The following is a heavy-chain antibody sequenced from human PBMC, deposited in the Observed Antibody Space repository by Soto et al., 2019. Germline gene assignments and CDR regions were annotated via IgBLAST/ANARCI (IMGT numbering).Heavy chain of an antibody. V-gene: IGHV3-11*01. Sequence: QVQLVESGGGLVKPGGSLRLSCAASGFTFSDYYMSWIRQAPGKGLEWVSYISSSGSTIYYADSVKGRFTISRDNAKNPLYLQMNSLRAEDTAVYYCASATDGDYQYYYYYYMDVWGKGTTVTVSS. J-gene: IGHJ6*03. CDR3: ASATDGDYQYYYYYYMDV. CDR1: GFTFSDYY. CDR2: ISSSGSTI. D-gene: IGHD4-17*01.